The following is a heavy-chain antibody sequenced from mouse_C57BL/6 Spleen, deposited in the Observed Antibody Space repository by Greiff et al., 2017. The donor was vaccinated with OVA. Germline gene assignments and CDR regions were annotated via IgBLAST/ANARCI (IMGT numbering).Heavy chain of an antibody. Sequence: ESGPGLVKPSQSLSLTCSVTGYSITSGYYWNWIRQFPGNKLEWMGYISYDGSNNYNPSLKNRISITRDTSKNQFFLKLNSVTTEDTATYYCARGAGSSYCYFDYWGQGTTLTVSS. D-gene: IGHD1-1*01. CDR2: ISYDGSN. J-gene: IGHJ2*01. CDR3: ARGAGSSYCYFDY. CDR1: GYSITSGYY. V-gene: IGHV3-6*01.